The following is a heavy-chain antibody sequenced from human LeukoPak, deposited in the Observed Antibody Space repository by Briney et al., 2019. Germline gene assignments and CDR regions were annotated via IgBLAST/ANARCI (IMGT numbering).Heavy chain of an antibody. CDR3: AKVHTSGRYPLDY. V-gene: IGHV3-23*01. J-gene: IGHJ4*02. CDR2: ISTSGRT. CDR1: GFTFSSYA. D-gene: IGHD6-19*01. Sequence: GGSLRLSCAASGFTFSSYAMNWVRQAPGKGLEWVSLISTSGRTHYASSVEGRFTISRDNSKNTLYLQMNSLRAEDTATLYCAKVHTSGRYPLDYWGQGTLVTVSS.